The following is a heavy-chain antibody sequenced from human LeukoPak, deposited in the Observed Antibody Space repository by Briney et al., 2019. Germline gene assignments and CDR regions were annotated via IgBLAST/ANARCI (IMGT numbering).Heavy chain of an antibody. CDR2: IGYRGGSI. CDR1: GITFSNYA. J-gene: IGHJ6*03. V-gene: IGHV3-23*01. Sequence: PGGSLRLSCAASGITFSNYAMSWVRQAPGKGLEWVSIIGYRGGSIYYAHSVKGRFTISRDNSKNTLSLQMNGLRPEDTAVYYCAKSWGSTRPYYNYMDVWGKGTTVTVSS. D-gene: IGHD1-26*01. CDR3: AKSWGSTRPYYNYMDV.